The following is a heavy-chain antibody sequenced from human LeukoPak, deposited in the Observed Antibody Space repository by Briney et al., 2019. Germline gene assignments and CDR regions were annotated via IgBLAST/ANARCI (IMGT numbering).Heavy chain of an antibody. CDR3: VKSYSSGWYEDY. Sequence: GASVKVSCKASGFTFTSSAVQWVRQARGQRLEWIGWIVVGSGNTNYAQKFQERVTITRDMSTSTAYMELSSLRSEDTAVYYCVKSYSSGWYEDYWGQGTLVTVSS. V-gene: IGHV1-58*01. CDR1: GFTFTSSA. J-gene: IGHJ4*02. D-gene: IGHD6-19*01. CDR2: IVVGSGNT.